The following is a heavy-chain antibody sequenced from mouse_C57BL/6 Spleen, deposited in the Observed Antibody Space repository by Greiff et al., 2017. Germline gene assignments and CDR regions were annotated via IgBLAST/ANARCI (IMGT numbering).Heavy chain of an antibody. D-gene: IGHD2-3*01. CDR2: IYPGDGDT. CDR3: ARRKGYYADAMDY. V-gene: IGHV1-82*01. CDR1: GYAFSSSW. Sequence: QVQLQQSGPELVKPGASVKISCKASGYAFSSSWMNWVKQRPGKGLEWIGRIYPGDGDTNYNGKFKGKATLTADKSSSTTYMQLSSLTSEDSAVYFCARRKGYYADAMDYWGQGTSVTVSS. J-gene: IGHJ4*01.